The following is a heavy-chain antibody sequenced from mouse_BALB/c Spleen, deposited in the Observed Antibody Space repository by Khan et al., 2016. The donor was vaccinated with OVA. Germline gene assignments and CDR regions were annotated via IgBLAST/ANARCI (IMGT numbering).Heavy chain of an antibody. Sequence: QVQLQQSGAELARPGVAVKISCKGSGYTFTDFAMHWVKRGHTKSLEWIGVISTYYGDADYNQKFKGKASMTVDKSSSTAYKELARLTSEDSAIYYCVRGGRFAYWGQGTLVTVSA. J-gene: IGHJ3*01. CDR2: ISTYYGDA. D-gene: IGHD1-1*02. V-gene: IGHV1S137*01. CDR3: VRGGRFAY. CDR1: GYTFTDFA.